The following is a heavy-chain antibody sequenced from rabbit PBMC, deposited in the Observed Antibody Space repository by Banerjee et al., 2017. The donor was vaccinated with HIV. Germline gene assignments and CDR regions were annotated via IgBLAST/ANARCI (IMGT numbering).Heavy chain of an antibody. V-gene: IGHV1S47*01. Sequence: LQESGGGLFQPGGSLALTCKASGSDISSNAMCWVRQAPGKGLELIACIYSSNGDKWYASWVNGRFTISRASSTTVTLQMTSLTAADTASYFCARDLAGVIGWNFNLWGQGTLVTVS. CDR1: GSDISSNA. CDR2: IYSSNGDK. D-gene: IGHD4-1*01. J-gene: IGHJ4*01. CDR3: ARDLAGVIGWNFNL.